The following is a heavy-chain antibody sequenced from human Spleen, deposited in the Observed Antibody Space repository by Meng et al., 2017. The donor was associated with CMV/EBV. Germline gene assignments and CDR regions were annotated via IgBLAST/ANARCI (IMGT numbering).Heavy chain of an antibody. V-gene: IGHV1-69*05. J-gene: IGHJ4*02. Sequence: SWVRQGPGRGLAWMGRIIPIFGAASYAQTLQGRVTIATNESRITAYMELSSLKSEDTAIYYCASVGFCSGTTCYTGDYSSRRHFEHWGQGTLVTVSS. CDR2: IIPIFGAA. CDR3: ASVGFCSGTTCYTGDYSSRRHFEH. D-gene: IGHD2-2*02.